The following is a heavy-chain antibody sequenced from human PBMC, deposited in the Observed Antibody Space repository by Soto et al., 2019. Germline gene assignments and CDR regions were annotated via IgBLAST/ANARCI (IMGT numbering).Heavy chain of an antibody. CDR1: GGSISSGGYY. CDR3: ARVAKVAGIYY. Sequence: PSETLSLTCTVSGGSISSGGYYWSWIRQHPGKGLEWIGYIYYSGSTYYNPSLKSRVTISVDTSKNQFSLKLSSVTAADTAVYYCARVAKVAGIYYWGQGTLVTVSS. V-gene: IGHV4-31*03. CDR2: IYYSGST. D-gene: IGHD2-15*01. J-gene: IGHJ4*02.